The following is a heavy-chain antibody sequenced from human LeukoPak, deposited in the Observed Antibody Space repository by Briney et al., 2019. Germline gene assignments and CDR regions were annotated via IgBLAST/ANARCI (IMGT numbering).Heavy chain of an antibody. J-gene: IGHJ4*02. Sequence: GGSLRLSCAASGFIFSSYGMHWVRQAPGKGLEWVAVISYDGSHKYYADSVKGRFTISRDNSKNMLYLQMNSLRAEDTAVYYCAKEFYSSGWYWSFDYWGQGTLVTVSS. D-gene: IGHD6-19*01. CDR3: AKEFYSSGWYWSFDY. CDR2: ISYDGSHK. CDR1: GFIFSSYG. V-gene: IGHV3-30*18.